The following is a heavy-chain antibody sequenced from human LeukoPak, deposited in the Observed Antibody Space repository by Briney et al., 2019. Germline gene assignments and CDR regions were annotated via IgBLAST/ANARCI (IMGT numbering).Heavy chain of an antibody. CDR3: ARNVKSARFDP. J-gene: IGHJ5*02. CDR2: INHSGST. Sequence: SETLSLTCAVYGGSFSGYYWSWIRQPPGKGLEWIGEINHSGSTNYNPSLKSRVTISVDTSKNQFSLKLSSVTAADTAVYYCARNVKSARFDPWGQGTLVTASS. CDR1: GGSFSGYY. D-gene: IGHD3-3*01. V-gene: IGHV4-34*01.